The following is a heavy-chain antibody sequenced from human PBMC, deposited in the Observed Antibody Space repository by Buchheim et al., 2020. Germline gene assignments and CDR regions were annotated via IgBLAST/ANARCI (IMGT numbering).Heavy chain of an antibody. CDR1: GFTFRIFA. CDR2: LGSSDDI. D-gene: IGHD2-2*01. CDR3: AKDYPSDCSSVSCPGVGDY. V-gene: IGHV3-23*01. Sequence: EVQLLESGGDLIQPGGSLRLSCVASGFTFRIFAMSWVRQAPGKGLEWVSGLGSSDDIHYADSVKGRFTISRDNSRNTLVLQMDSLRAEDTAVYYCAKDYPSDCSSVSCPGVGDYWGQGTL. J-gene: IGHJ4*02.